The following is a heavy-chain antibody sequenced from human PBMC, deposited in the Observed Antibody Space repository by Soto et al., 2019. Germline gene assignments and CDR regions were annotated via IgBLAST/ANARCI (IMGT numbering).Heavy chain of an antibody. Sequence: QVQLQQWGAGLLKPSETLSLTCAVYGGSFSGYYWSWIRQPPGKGLEWIGEINHGGSTNYNPSLKSRVTISVDTSKNQFSLKLSSVTAADTAVYYCARVGEGAAAGSYYYYYGMDVWGQGTTVTVSS. CDR3: ARVGEGAAAGSYYYYYGMDV. J-gene: IGHJ6*02. CDR1: GGSFSGYY. D-gene: IGHD6-13*01. CDR2: INHGGST. V-gene: IGHV4-34*01.